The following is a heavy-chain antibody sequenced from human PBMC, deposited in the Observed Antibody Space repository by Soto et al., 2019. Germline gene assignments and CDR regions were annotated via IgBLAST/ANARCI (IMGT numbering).Heavy chain of an antibody. CDR3: ARDLPTATVTTGWFDP. V-gene: IGHV1-3*05. D-gene: IGHD4-17*01. J-gene: IGHJ5*02. Sequence: QVQLVQSGAEEKKAGASVKVSCKASGYTFTSYAMHWVRQAPGQRLEWMGWNNAGNGNTKYSQKFQGRVTITRDTSASTAHMELSSLRSEDTAVYYCARDLPTATVTTGWFDPWGQGTLVTVSS. CDR2: NNAGNGNT. CDR1: GYTFTSYA.